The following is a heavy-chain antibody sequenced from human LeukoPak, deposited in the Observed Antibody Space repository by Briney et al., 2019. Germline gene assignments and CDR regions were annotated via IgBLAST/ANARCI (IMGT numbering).Heavy chain of an antibody. D-gene: IGHD3-10*01. Sequence: SGTLSLTCTVSGGSISSNYWSWIRQPPGKGLEWVGYIYYSGSTNYNPSLKSRVTISVDTSKNQFSLKLSSVTAADTAVYYCARGKDTYYYGSGTLGWFDPWGQGTLVTVSS. CDR3: ARGKDTYYYGSGTLGWFDP. J-gene: IGHJ5*02. CDR2: IYYSGST. V-gene: IGHV4-59*01. CDR1: GGSISSNY.